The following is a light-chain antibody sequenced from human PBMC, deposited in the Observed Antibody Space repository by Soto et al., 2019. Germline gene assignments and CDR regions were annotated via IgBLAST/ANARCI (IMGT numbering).Light chain of an antibody. CDR3: TLYNTTNTYV. CDR1: SSDVGNYNR. Sequence: QSVLTQPPSVSGSPGQSVTISCTGTSSDVGNYNRVSWYQQPPGTAPKLMIYEVSNRPSGVPDRFSGSKSGNTASLTISGLQAEDEADYYCTLYNTTNTYVFGTGTKVTVL. CDR2: EVS. V-gene: IGLV2-18*01. J-gene: IGLJ1*01.